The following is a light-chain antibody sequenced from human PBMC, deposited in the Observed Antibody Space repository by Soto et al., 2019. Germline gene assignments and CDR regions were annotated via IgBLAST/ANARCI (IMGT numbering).Light chain of an antibody. CDR3: QQYNSYSLWT. V-gene: IGKV1-5*01. CDR1: QSISSW. CDR2: DAS. J-gene: IGKJ1*01. Sequence: DIQMTQSPSTLSASVGDRVTITCRASQSISSWLAWYQQKPGKAPKLLIYDASSLESGVPSRFNGSGSGTEFTLTISSLQPDDFATYYCQQYNSYSLWTFGQGTKVEIK.